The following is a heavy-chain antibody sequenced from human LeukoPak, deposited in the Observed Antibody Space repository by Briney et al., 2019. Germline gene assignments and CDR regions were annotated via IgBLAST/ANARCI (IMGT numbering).Heavy chain of an antibody. D-gene: IGHD1-26*01. J-gene: IGHJ3*02. Sequence: SQTLSLXCTVSGGSISSGSYYWSWIRQPAGKGLEWIGRIYTSGSTNYNPSLKSRVTISVDTSKNQFSLKLSSVTAADTAVYYCARELGYSGSYRDAFDIRGQGTMVTVSS. CDR1: GGSISSGSYY. CDR2: IYTSGST. CDR3: ARELGYSGSYRDAFDI. V-gene: IGHV4-61*02.